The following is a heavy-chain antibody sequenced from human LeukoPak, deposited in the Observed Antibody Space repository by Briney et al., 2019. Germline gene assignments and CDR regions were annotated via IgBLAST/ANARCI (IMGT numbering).Heavy chain of an antibody. D-gene: IGHD2-2*02. J-gene: IGHJ6*02. CDR2: INHSGST. CDR3: ARSIVGYCSSTSCYTALYYYYGMDV. V-gene: IGHV4-34*01. CDR1: GGSFSGYY. Sequence: PSETLSLTCAVYGGSFSGYYWSWIRQPPGKGLEWIGEINHSGSTNYNPSLKSRVTISVDTSKNQFSLKLSSVTAADTAVYYCARSIVGYCSSTSCYTALYYYYGMDVWGQGTTVTVSS.